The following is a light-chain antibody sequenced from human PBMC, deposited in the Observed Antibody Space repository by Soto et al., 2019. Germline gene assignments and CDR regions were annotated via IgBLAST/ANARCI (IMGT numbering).Light chain of an antibody. J-gene: IGLJ3*02. V-gene: IGLV2-11*01. CDR3: CSYAGSYTLWV. CDR1: SSDVGGYNF. CDR2: DVS. Sequence: QSVLTQPRSVSGSPGQSVTISCTGTSSDVGGYNFVSWYQQYPGKAPKLIIYDVSKRPSGVPDRFSGSKSGNTASLTISGLRAEDEADYYCCSYAGSYTLWVFGGGTMVTVL.